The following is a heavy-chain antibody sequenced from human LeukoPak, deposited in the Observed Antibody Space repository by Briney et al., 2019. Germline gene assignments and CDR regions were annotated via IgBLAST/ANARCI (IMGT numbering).Heavy chain of an antibody. V-gene: IGHV4-38-2*02. CDR2: MYHSGST. CDR1: GYSINSAYY. J-gene: IGHJ3*02. CDR3: ARTDCSGCYGAFDI. D-gene: IGHD2-15*01. Sequence: SETLSLTCTVSGYSINSAYYWGWIRQPPGKGLEWIGSMYHSGSTNYNPSLKSRVTISVDTSKNEFSLRLTSVTAAETAVYYCARTDCSGCYGAFDIWGQGTMVIVSS.